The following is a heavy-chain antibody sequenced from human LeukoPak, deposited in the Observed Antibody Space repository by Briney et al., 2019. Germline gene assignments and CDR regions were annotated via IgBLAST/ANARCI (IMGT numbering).Heavy chain of an antibody. D-gene: IGHD3-9*01. V-gene: IGHV4-59*01. CDR1: GGSISSYY. J-gene: IGHJ6*03. CDR3: ARVAPFPYFDWLPSYYYYYYYMNG. Sequence: PSETLSLTCTVSGGSISSYYWSWIRQPPGKGLEWFGYIYYSGSTNYNLSLKSPVTISVDTSKNQYSLKLSSVTDADTAVYYGARVAPFPYFDWLPSYYYYYYYMNGWGKGTTVTVSS. CDR2: IYYSGST.